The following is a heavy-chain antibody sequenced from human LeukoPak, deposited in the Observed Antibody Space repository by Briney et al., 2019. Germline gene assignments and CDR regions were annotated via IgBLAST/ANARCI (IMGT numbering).Heavy chain of an antibody. V-gene: IGHV1-2*02. Sequence: ASVKVSCKASGYTFTGYYMHWVRQAPGQGLEWMGWINPNSGGTNYAQKFQGRVTMTRDTSISTTYMELSRLRSDDTAVYYCARDRGGTMVQGVKVLGYWGQGTLVTVSS. CDR2: INPNSGGT. D-gene: IGHD3-10*01. CDR1: GYTFTGYY. CDR3: ARDRGGTMVQGVKVLGY. J-gene: IGHJ4*02.